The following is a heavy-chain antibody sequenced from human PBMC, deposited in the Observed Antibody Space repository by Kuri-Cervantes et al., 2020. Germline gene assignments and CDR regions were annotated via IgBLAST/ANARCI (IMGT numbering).Heavy chain of an antibody. J-gene: IGHJ4*02. Sequence: GGSLRLSCAASGFIFSDHYMDWVRQAPGKGLEWVGRSRNKANSYSTEYAASVKGRFTISRDDSKNSLYLQMNSLRAEDTAVYYCARGRITIFGVVTYYFDYWGQGTLVTVSS. CDR3: ARGRITIFGVVTYYFDY. CDR2: SRNKANSYST. CDR1: GFIFSDHY. V-gene: IGHV3-72*01. D-gene: IGHD3-3*01.